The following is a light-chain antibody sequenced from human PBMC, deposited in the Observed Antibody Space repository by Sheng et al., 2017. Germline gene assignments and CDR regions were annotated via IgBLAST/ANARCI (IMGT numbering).Light chain of an antibody. V-gene: IGKV3-11*01. CDR2: DAS. CDR1: QSVSSY. J-gene: IGKJ1*01. Sequence: IVLTQSPGTLSLSPGERATLSCRASQSVSSYLAWYQQKPGQAPRLLIYDASNRATGIPARFSGSGSGTDFTLTISSLEPEDFAVYYCQQYGDSPQTFGQGTKVEIK. CDR3: QQYGDSPQT.